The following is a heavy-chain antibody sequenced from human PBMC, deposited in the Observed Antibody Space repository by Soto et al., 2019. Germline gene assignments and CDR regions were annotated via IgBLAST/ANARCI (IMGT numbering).Heavy chain of an antibody. CDR3: VRDVSRFSDY. D-gene: IGHD3-3*01. Sequence: PGGSLRLSCAASGFTFSNYWVGWDRQAPGKGLEWVGNIEKHGSEQYYVDSVRGRFTISRDNAKNSLYLQMDSLRAEDSAVYYCVRDVSRFSDYWGQGTVVTVSS. CDR1: GFTFSNYW. CDR2: IEKHGSEQ. J-gene: IGHJ4*02. V-gene: IGHV3-7*03.